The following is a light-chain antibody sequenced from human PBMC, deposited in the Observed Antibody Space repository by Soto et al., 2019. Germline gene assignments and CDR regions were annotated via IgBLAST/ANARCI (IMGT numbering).Light chain of an antibody. CDR1: QSVLYSSNNKNY. J-gene: IGKJ2*01. V-gene: IGKV4-1*01. CDR3: QQCYNTPPT. Sequence: DIVMTQSPDSLAVSLGERATINCKSSQSVLYSSNNKNYLAWYQQKPGQPPKLLIYWASTRESGVPDRFSGSGSGTDFTLTISSLQAEDVAVYYCQQCYNTPPTFDQGTKLEIK. CDR2: WAS.